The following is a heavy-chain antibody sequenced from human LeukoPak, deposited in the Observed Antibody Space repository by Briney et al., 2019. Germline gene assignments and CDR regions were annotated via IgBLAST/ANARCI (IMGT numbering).Heavy chain of an antibody. CDR1: GFTFNSPS. CDR2: IVVGSGNT. CDR3: AAAAKVSGMDV. V-gene: IGHV1-58*01. J-gene: IGHJ6*04. Sequence: ASVKVSCQASGFTFNSPSVQRVRQARGQRLEWIGWIVVGSGNTNYAQKFQEGVTITRDMSTSTAYMELSSLRSEDTAVYYCAAAAKVSGMDVWGKGTTVTVSS. D-gene: IGHD6-25*01.